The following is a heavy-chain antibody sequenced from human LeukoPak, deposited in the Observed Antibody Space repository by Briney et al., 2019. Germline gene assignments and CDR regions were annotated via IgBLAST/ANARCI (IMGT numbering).Heavy chain of an antibody. CDR3: AREAPAYDSSGYYYWFDP. CDR1: GDSVSSNSAA. J-gene: IGHJ5*02. Sequence: SQTLSLTCAISGDSVSSNSAAWNWIRQSPSRGLEWLGRTYYKSKWYNDYAVSVKSRITINPDTSKNQFSLQLNSVTPEDTAVYYCAREAPAYDSSGYYYWFDPWGQGTLVTVSS. V-gene: IGHV6-1*01. D-gene: IGHD3-22*01. CDR2: TYYKSKWYN.